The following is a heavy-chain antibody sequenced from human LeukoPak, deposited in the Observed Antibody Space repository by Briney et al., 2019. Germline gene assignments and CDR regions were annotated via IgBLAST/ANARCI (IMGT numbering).Heavy chain of an antibody. D-gene: IGHD3-22*01. CDR2: IYYSGNT. J-gene: IGHJ3*02. V-gene: IGHV4-39*07. CDR3: ARVGGITMIVVLITDAFDI. Sequence: PSETLSLTCTVSGVSISSSNSYWGWIRQPPGKGLEWIGSIYYSGNTYYNASLKSQVSISIDTSKNQFSLKLRSVTAADTAVYYCARVGGITMIVVLITDAFDIWGQGTMVTVSS. CDR1: GVSISSSNSY.